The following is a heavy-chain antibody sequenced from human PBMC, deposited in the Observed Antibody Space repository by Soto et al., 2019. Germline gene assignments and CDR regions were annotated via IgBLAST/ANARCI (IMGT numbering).Heavy chain of an antibody. D-gene: IGHD6-13*01. CDR3: ARERGIVATGTFSY. J-gene: IGHJ4*02. V-gene: IGHV3-30*04. CDR1: GFTFRNYA. Sequence: QVQLVESGGGVVQPGRSLRLSCAASGFTFRNYAMYWVRQAPNKGLEWVAVISYDGRSKYYADSVKGRFTISRDSSKNTLSLKMNSLRAEDTAVYYCARERGIVATGTFSYWGQGPLVTVSS. CDR2: ISYDGRSK.